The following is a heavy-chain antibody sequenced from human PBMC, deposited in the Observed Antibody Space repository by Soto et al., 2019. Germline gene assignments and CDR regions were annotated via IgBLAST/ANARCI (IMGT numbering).Heavy chain of an antibody. CDR2: INPNSGGT. D-gene: IGHD5-18*01. CDR1: GYTFTGYY. CDR3: ARRDTAMAYYYYYGMDV. Sequence: GASVKVSCKASGYTFTGYYMHWVRQAPGQGLEWMGWINPNSGGTNYAQKFQGRVTMTRDTSISTAYMELSRLRSGDTAVYYCARRDTAMAYYYYYGMDVWGQGTTVTVS. J-gene: IGHJ6*02. V-gene: IGHV1-2*02.